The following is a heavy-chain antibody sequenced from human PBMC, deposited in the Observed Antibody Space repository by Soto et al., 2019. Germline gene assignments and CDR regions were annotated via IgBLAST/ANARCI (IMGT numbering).Heavy chain of an antibody. Sequence: SETLSLTCSVSGGSSHSYWWSWIRQPAGKGLEWIGRVYSSGTTDYNPSLNSRATLSVETSKNQFSLKLSSVTAADTAVYYCARDIGSYAYGEGYWGQGIQVTVSS. CDR2: VYSSGTT. D-gene: IGHD3-10*01. V-gene: IGHV4-4*07. J-gene: IGHJ4*02. CDR3: ARDIGSYAYGEGY. CDR1: GGSSHSYW.